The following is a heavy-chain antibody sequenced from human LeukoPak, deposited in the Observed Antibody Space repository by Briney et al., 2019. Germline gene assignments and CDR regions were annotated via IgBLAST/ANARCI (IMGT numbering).Heavy chain of an antibody. D-gene: IGHD1-7*01. CDR1: GFTFSSYW. V-gene: IGHV3-7*01. J-gene: IGHJ6*03. Sequence: GGSLRLSCAASGFTFSSYWMSWVRQAPGKGLEWVANIKQDGSEKYYVDSVKGRFTISRDNAKNSLYLQMNSLRAEDTAVYYCARDGLELRGHYYYYMDVWGKGTTVTVSS. CDR2: IKQDGSEK. CDR3: ARDGLELRGHYYYYMDV.